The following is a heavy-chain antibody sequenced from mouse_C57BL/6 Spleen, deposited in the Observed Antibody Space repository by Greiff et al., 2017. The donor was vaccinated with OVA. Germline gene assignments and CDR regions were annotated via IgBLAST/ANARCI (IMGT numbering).Heavy chain of an antibody. V-gene: IGHV10-1*01. Sequence: EVQLVESGGGLVQPKGSLKLSCAASGFSFNTYAMTWVRQAPGKGLEWVARIRSKSNNYATYYTDSVKDRFTISRDDPESMSYLQMNTLKTEDTAMYYCVRARAFAYWGQGTLVTVSA. J-gene: IGHJ3*01. CDR2: IRSKSNNYAT. CDR3: VRARAFAY. CDR1: GFSFNTYA.